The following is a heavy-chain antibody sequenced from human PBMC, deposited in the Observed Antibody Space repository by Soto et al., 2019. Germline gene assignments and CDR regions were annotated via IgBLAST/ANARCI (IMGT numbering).Heavy chain of an antibody. CDR3: AKIRTSSSSYYFYSGMDV. CDR1: GFTFSSYG. V-gene: IGHV3-30*02. CDR2: IRYDGINK. J-gene: IGHJ6*02. Sequence: QVQLVESGGGVVQPGRSLRLSCAASGFTFSSYGMHWVRQAPGKGLEWVALIRYDGINKYYADSVKGRFTMSRDNSKNTVYLQMDSLRGEDTAVYYCAKIRTSSSSYYFYSGMDVWGQGTTVTVSS. D-gene: IGHD6-6*01.